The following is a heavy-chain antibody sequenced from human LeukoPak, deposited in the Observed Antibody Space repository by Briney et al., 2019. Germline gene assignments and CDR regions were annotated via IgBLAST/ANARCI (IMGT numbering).Heavy chain of an antibody. D-gene: IGHD6-19*01. CDR3: AKEGGVSSSGWPYWYFDL. CDR2: ISGNGGST. J-gene: IGHJ2*01. CDR1: GFTFSSYA. Sequence: PGGSLRLSCAASGFTFSSYAMSWVRQAPGKGLEWVSAISGNGGSTYYADSVKGRFTISRDNSKNTLYLQMNSLRAEDTAVYYCAKEGGVSSSGWPYWYFDLWGRSTLVTVSS. V-gene: IGHV3-23*01.